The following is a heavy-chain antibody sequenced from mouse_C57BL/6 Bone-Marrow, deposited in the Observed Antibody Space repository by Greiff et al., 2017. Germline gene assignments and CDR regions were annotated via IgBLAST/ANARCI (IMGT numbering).Heavy chain of an antibody. D-gene: IGHD1-1*01. J-gene: IGHJ2*01. Sequence: LEWIGVINPYHGGTSYNQKFKGKATLTVDKSSSTAYLELSTLTSEDSAVYYCAREEKIWDIRGYWGQGTTLTVSS. V-gene: IGHV1-19*01. CDR3: AREEKIWDIRGY. CDR2: INPYHGGT.